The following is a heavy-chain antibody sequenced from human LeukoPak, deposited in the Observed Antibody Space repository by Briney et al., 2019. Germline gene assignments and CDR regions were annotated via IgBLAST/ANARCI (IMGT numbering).Heavy chain of an antibody. CDR1: GGSFSGYY. Sequence: SETLSLTCAVYGGSFSGYYWSWIRQPPGKGPEWIGEINHSGSTNYNPSLKSRVTISVDTSKNQFSLKLGSVTAADTAVYYCARDVGYSSSSGAFDYWGQGTLVTVSS. CDR2: INHSGST. D-gene: IGHD6-6*01. J-gene: IGHJ4*02. CDR3: ARDVGYSSSSGAFDY. V-gene: IGHV4-34*01.